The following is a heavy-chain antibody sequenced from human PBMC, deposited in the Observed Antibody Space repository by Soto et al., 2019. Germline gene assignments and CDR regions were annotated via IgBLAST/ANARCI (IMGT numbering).Heavy chain of an antibody. CDR2: IWYDGSKK. J-gene: IGHJ2*01. CDR3: ARAYIAAAAGYFDL. CDR1: GFTFSNYG. Sequence: QVQLVESGGGVVQPGRSLRLSCAASGFTFSNYGMHWVRQAPGKGLDWVAVIWYDGSKKYYADSVKGRFTISRDNSKNTLYLQMNGLGAEDTAVYYCARAYIAAAAGYFDLWGRGTLVTVSS. V-gene: IGHV3-33*01. D-gene: IGHD6-13*01.